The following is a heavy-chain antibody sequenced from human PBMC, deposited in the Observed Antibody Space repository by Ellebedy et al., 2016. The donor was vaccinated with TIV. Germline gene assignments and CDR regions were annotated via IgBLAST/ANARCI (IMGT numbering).Heavy chain of an antibody. V-gene: IGHV4-59*01. CDR1: TGSISSYY. D-gene: IGHD3-10*01. CDR3: ASSRITLVRGVIMVEYFQH. CDR2: IYPSGSA. J-gene: IGHJ1*01. Sequence: SETLSLXXTVSTGSISSYYWSWIRQPPGKGLEWIGYIYPSGSATYHPSLKSRVTISVDTSKNQFSLKLTSVTAAATAVYYRASSRITLVRGVIMVEYFQHWGQGTLVAVSS.